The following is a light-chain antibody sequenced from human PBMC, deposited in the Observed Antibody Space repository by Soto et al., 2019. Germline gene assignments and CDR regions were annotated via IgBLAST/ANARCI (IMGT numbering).Light chain of an antibody. Sequence: QSVLTQPASVSGSPGQSITISCTGTSSDVGGFNYVSWYQQYPGKAPKLMIYHVSNRPSGVSNRFSGSKSGNTASLTISGLHAEDEAEYYCSSYTSSSTYVCGTGTKVTVL. CDR2: HVS. V-gene: IGLV2-14*01. CDR3: SSYTSSSTYV. CDR1: SSDVGGFNY. J-gene: IGLJ1*01.